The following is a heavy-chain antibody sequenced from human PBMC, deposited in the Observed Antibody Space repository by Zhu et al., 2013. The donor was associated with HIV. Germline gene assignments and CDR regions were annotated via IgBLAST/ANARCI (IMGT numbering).Heavy chain of an antibody. CDR1: GGTFSSYT. CDR2: IIPILGIA. CDR3: ARDGGGSSSWTGSSYYYGMDV. D-gene: IGHD6-13*01. V-gene: IGHV1-69*08. J-gene: IGHJ6*02. Sequence: QVQLVQSGAEVKKPGSSVKVSCKASGGTFSSYTISWVRQAPGQGLEWMGRIIPILGIANYAQKFQGRVTITADKSTSTAYMELSSLRSEDTAVYYCARDGGGSSSWTGSSYYYGMDVWGQGTTVTVSS.